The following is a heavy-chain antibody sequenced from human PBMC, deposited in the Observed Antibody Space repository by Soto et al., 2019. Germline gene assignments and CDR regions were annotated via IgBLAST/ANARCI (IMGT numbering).Heavy chain of an antibody. CDR2: ISYRGST. CDR3: ASSGIVGREVNTWFDP. Sequence: PSETLSLTCTVSAGSITTSYWSWIRQPLGKALEWIGYISYRGSTNYNPSLKSRLTISIDTSKSQISLKLTSMTTADTAVYYCASSGIVGREVNTWFDPWVQGTLATVSS. V-gene: IGHV4-59*01. CDR1: AGSITTSY. D-gene: IGHD3-22*01. J-gene: IGHJ5*02.